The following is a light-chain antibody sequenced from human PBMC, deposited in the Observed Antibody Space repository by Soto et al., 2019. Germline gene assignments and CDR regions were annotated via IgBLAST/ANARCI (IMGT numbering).Light chain of an antibody. CDR1: QTVRNNY. CDR3: QQYYDSPIT. Sequence: FVLTQSPGTLSLSPCERATLSCRASQTVRNNYLAWYQQKPGQAPRLLIYDASSRATGIPARFSGSGCGTNFTLTISSVQDEDVAVYYCQQYYDSPITFGQGTRLEIK. CDR2: DAS. V-gene: IGKV3D-7*01. J-gene: IGKJ5*01.